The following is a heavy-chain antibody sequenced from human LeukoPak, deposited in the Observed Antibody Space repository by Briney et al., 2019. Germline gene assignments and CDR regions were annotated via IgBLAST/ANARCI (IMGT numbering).Heavy chain of an antibody. D-gene: IGHD2-2*01. J-gene: IGHJ6*03. V-gene: IGHV1-18*01. CDR1: GYTFTSYG. Sequence: ASVKVSCKASGYTFTSYGISWVRQAPGQGLEWMGWISAYNGNTNYAQKLQGRVTTTTDTSTSTAYMELRSLRSDDTAVYYCARVPIVVVPAATMPDYYYYYMDVWGKGTTVTVSS. CDR3: ARVPIVVVPAATMPDYYYYYMDV. CDR2: ISAYNGNT.